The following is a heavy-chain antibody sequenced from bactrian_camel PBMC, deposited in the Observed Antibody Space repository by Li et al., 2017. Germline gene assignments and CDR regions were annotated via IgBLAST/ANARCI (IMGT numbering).Heavy chain of an antibody. Sequence: QLVESGGGLVQPGGSLRLSCAVSGFTFGPSYRSWVRQAPGKGLEWVSGISTGGGSAYYADSVKGRFTISRDNAKNTLYLQMDNLKPEDTAMYVCAARRLGGFVYREEQSLQTYAYPNWGQGTQVTVS. CDR1: GFTFGPSY. J-gene: IGHJ4*01. V-gene: IGHV3S28*01. CDR3: AARRLGGFVYREEQSLQTYAYPN. CDR2: ISTGGGSA. D-gene: IGHD3*01.